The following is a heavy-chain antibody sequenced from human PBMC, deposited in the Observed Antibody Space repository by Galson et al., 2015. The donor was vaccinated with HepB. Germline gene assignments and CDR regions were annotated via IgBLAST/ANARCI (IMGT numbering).Heavy chain of an antibody. D-gene: IGHD6-19*01. CDR2: IYPGDSDT. V-gene: IGHV5-51*01. Sequence: QSGAEVKKPGESLKISCKGSGYSFTSYWIGWVRQMPGKGLEWMGIIYPGDSDTRYSPSFQGQVTISADKSISTAYLQWSSLKASDTAMYYRARPARTWGGWVGGWFDPWGQGTLVTVSS. J-gene: IGHJ5*02. CDR3: ARPARTWGGWVGGWFDP. CDR1: GYSFTSYW.